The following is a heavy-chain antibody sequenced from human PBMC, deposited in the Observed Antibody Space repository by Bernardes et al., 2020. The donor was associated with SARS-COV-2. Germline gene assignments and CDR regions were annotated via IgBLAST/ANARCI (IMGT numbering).Heavy chain of an antibody. J-gene: IGHJ4*02. D-gene: IGHD3-10*01. CDR1: GFIFSNAW. CDR3: TTTDPGLDFDY. CDR2: IKSKTDGGTT. V-gene: IGHV3-15*01. Sequence: GGSLRLSCVASGFIFSNAWMSWVRQAPGKGLEWVGRIKSKTDGGTTDYPAPVKGRFTISRDDSKNTLYLQMNSLKAEDTAVYYCTTTDPGLDFDYWGQGTLVTVSS.